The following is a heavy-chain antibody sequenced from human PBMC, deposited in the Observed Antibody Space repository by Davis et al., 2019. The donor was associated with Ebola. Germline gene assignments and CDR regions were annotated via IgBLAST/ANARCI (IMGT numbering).Heavy chain of an antibody. CDR3: TRHRASGRRRVWFDP. CDR1: GFTFSSYD. V-gene: IGHV3-73*01. Sequence: PGGSLRLSCAASGFTFSSYDMHWVRQASGKGLEWVGRIRSKANSYATAYAASVKGRFTISRDDSKNTAYLQMNSLKTEDTAVYYCTRHRASGRRRVWFDPWGQGTLVTVSS. D-gene: IGHD3-10*01. J-gene: IGHJ5*02. CDR2: IRSKANSYAT.